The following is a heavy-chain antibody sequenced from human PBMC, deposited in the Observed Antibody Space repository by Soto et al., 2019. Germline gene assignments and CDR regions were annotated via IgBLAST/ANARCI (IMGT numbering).Heavy chain of an antibody. J-gene: IGHJ6*02. CDR1: RFTFSSYA. V-gene: IGHV3-30*04. CDR3: TSVQNWDPHDYTYYGLDV. Sequence: QEQLVESGGGVVQPGRSLRLSCAASRFTFSSYAMHWVRQAPDKGLEWVAVISYDGSDTYYTNSVKGRFTISRDNSNKTLNLQMNRLRNGDTAVYYCTSVQNWDPHDYTYYGLDVWGQGTTVTVSS. CDR2: ISYDGSDT. D-gene: IGHD1-26*01.